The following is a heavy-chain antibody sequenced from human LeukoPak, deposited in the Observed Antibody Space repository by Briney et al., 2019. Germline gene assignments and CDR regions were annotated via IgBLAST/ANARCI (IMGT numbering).Heavy chain of an antibody. V-gene: IGHV3-23*01. J-gene: IGHJ4*02. CDR1: GFTSSSYA. CDR2: ISGSGGST. CDR3: AKDAVIQLWLRYFDY. D-gene: IGHD5-18*01. Sequence: PGGSLRLSCAASGFTSSSYAMSWVRQAPGKGLEWVSAISGSGGSTYYADSAKGRFTISRDNSKNTLYLQMNSLRAEDTAVYYCAKDAVIQLWLRYFDYWGQGTLVTVSS.